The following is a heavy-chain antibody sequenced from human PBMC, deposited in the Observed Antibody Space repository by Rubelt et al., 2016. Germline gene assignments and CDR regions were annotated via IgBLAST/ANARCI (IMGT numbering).Heavy chain of an antibody. Sequence: VQLVESGGDLVQPGGSLRLSCAASGFVFSSYGIHWVRQAPGKGLEWVASVRYDGRNKNYADSVRGRFTISRDNSMNTVDRQMISRGTGDTAVVYCAGDGGSTGVNNWLDSWGQGTLVTVSS. CDR2: VRYDGRNK. D-gene: IGHD2-2*01. CDR3: AGDGGSTGVNNWLDS. V-gene: IGHV3-30*02. CDR1: GFVFSSYG. J-gene: IGHJ5*01.